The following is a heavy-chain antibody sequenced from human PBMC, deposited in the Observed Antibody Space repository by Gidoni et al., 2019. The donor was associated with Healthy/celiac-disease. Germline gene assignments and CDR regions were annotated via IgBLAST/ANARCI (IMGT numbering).Heavy chain of an antibody. D-gene: IGHD6-13*01. CDR2: IDWDDDK. Sequence: QVTLKESGPARVKPTQTLTLTCTFTGFSPSNSGMRVSWSRQPPEKALEWRARIDWDDDKFYSTSLKTRLTISKDTSKYQVCLTMTNMDPGDTATYYCARTAPGYFPILRGAFDIWGQGTMVTVSS. V-gene: IGHV2-70*04. CDR3: ARTAPGYFPILRGAFDI. CDR1: GFSPSNSGMR. J-gene: IGHJ3*02.